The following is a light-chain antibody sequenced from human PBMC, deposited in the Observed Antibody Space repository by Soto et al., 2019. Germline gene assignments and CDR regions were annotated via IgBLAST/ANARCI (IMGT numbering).Light chain of an antibody. V-gene: IGLV2-11*01. Sequence: QSALTQPRSVSGSPGQSVTISCTGTSNDVGGYNYVSWYQQHPGKAPKVMIYDVSKRPSGVPDRFSGSKSGNTASLTISGLQAEDEADYYCCSYAGSYTWVFGGGTKVTVL. CDR1: SNDVGGYNY. CDR2: DVS. J-gene: IGLJ3*02. CDR3: CSYAGSYTWV.